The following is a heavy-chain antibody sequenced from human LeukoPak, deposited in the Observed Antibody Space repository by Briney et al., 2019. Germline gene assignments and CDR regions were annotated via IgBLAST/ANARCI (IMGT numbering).Heavy chain of an antibody. CDR3: AFLGVTDY. D-gene: IGHD3-10*01. J-gene: IGHJ4*02. CDR1: GGSISSSSYY. CDR2: IYYSGST. V-gene: IGHV4-39*01. Sequence: SETLSLTRTVSGGSISSSSYYWGWIRQPPGKGLEWIGSIYYSGSTYYNPSLKSRVTISVDTSKNQFSLKLSSVTAADTAVYYCAFLGVTDYWGQGTLVTVSS.